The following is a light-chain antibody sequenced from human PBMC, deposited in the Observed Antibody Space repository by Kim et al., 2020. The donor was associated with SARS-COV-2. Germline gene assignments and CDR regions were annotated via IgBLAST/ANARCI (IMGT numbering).Light chain of an antibody. CDR2: HTS. J-gene: IGKJ2*01. V-gene: IGKV3-15*01. CDR3: QQYNDWSYT. Sequence: SVSPGERATLSCRASQSVDNDLAWYQQKLGQAPRLLIYHTSTRATGIPARFSGSGSGTDFTLTISSLQSEDLAVYYCQQYNDWSYTFGQGTKLEI. CDR1: QSVDND.